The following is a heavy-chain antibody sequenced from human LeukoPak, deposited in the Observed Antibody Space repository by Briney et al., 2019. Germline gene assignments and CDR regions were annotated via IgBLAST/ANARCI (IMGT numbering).Heavy chain of an antibody. V-gene: IGHV3-23*01. D-gene: IGHD3-22*01. CDR2: ISDSGGST. CDR3: AKRGVVIRVILVGFHKQAYYFDS. CDR1: GFTVSSNY. Sequence: PGGSLRLSCAASGFTVSSNYMSWVRQAPGKGLEWVAGISDSGGSTKYADSVKGRFTISRDNPKNTLYLQMNILRVEDTAVYFCAKRGVVIRVILVGFHKQAYYFDSWGQGALVTVSS. J-gene: IGHJ4*02.